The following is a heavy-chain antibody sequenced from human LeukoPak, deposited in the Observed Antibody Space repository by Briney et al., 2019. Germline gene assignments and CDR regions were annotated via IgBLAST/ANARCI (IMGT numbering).Heavy chain of an antibody. J-gene: IGHJ4*02. CDR3: AGGLRWLAHDC. CDR1: GGSISSGSYY. Sequence: SETLSLTCTVSGGSISSGSYYWSWIRQPAGKGLEWIGRIYTSGSTNYNPSLKSRVTISVGTSKNQLSLKLSSVTAADTAIYYCAGGLRWLAHDCWGQGTLVTVSS. D-gene: IGHD6-19*01. V-gene: IGHV4-61*02. CDR2: IYTSGST.